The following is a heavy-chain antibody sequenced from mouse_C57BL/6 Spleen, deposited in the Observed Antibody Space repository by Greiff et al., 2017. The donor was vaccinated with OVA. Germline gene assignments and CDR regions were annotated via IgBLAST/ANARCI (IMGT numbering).Heavy chain of an antibody. Sequence: VNVVESGPELVKPGASVKISCKASGYAFSSSWMNWVKQRPGKGLEWIGRIYPGDGDTNYNGKFKGKATLTADKSSSTAYMQLSSLTSEDSAVYFCASNYYFDYWGQGTTLTVSS. V-gene: IGHV1-82*01. D-gene: IGHD1-3*01. CDR3: ASNYYFDY. CDR1: GYAFSSSW. CDR2: IYPGDGDT. J-gene: IGHJ2*01.